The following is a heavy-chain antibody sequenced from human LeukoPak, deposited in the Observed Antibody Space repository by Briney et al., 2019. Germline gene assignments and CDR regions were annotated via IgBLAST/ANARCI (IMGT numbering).Heavy chain of an antibody. CDR1: GGSISSSSYC. J-gene: IGHJ4*02. D-gene: IGHD1-26*01. V-gene: IGHV4-39*01. Sequence: SETLSLTCTVSGGSISSSSYCWGWIRQPPGKGLEWIGSIYYSGSTYYNPSLKSRVTISVDTSKNQFSLKLSSVTAADTAVYYCASLRHQWELLEAGFDYWGQGTLVTVSS. CDR3: ASLRHQWELLEAGFDY. CDR2: IYYSGST.